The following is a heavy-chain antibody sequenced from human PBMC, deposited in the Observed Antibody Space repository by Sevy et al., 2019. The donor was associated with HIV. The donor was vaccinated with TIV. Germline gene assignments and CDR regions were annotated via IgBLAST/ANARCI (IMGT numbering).Heavy chain of an antibody. J-gene: IGHJ4*01. Sequence: GGSLRLSCAASGFTFSKYWMSWVRQAPGKGLEWVSYISSSSDSSRTLYYADSVKGRFSISRDNAKNSVHLQMTSLRVEDTAVYYCARPDLSGWYFDFWGHGTLVTVSS. V-gene: IGHV3-48*01. CDR2: ISSSSDSSRTL. CDR3: ARPDLSGWYFDF. CDR1: GFTFSKYW. D-gene: IGHD6-19*01.